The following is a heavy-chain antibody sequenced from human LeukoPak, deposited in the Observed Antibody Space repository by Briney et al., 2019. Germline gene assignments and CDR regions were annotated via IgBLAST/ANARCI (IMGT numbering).Heavy chain of an antibody. CDR3: ARATLSDYYFNY. J-gene: IGHJ4*02. CDR2: INPSGGST. Sequence: ASVKVSCKASGYTFTSYYMHWVRQAPAQGLEWLGIINPSGGSTSYAQKFQGRLTMTRDTSTSTVYMELNSLRSEDTAVYFCARATLSDYYFNYWGQGTLVTASS. CDR1: GYTFTSYY. V-gene: IGHV1-46*01.